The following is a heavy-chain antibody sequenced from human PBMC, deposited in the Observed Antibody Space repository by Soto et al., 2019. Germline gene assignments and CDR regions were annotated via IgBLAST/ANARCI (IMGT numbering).Heavy chain of an antibody. CDR1: GFTFDSPYSHG. Sequence: EVLLLGSGGGLVQPGGSLGLSCAASGFTFDSPYSHGMSWVRQSPGKGPEWVSTISSNGANTHYAESVKGRFTISKDASRNTVHLHMNSLTAEDTATYFCVSWVSAHFDYWGHGTPVTVSS. D-gene: IGHD2-8*01. V-gene: IGHV3-23*01. CDR2: ISSNGANT. CDR3: VSWVSAHFDY. J-gene: IGHJ4*01.